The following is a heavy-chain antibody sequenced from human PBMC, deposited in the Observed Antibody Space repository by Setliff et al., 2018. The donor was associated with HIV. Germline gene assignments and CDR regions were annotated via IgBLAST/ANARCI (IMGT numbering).Heavy chain of an antibody. CDR3: ARRVVTKGGWFDP. J-gene: IGHJ5*02. Sequence: GASVKVSCKASGGTFSSYAISWVRQAPGQGLEWMGGIIPIFGTANYAQRFQGRVTITADESTSTAYMELSSLRSEDTAVYYCARRVVTKGGWFDPWGQGTLVTVS. CDR1: GGTFSSYA. CDR2: IIPIFGTA. V-gene: IGHV1-69*13. D-gene: IGHD2-21*02.